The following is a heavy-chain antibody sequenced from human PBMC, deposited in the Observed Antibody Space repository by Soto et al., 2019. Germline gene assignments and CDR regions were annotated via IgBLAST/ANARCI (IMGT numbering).Heavy chain of an antibody. J-gene: IGHJ4*02. D-gene: IGHD1-1*01. CDR3: VSGTTSGFDY. Sequence: QFQLVQAGAEVEKPGSSVKVSCKSSGGTFRSYAISWVRQAAGQGLEWMGGIIPIFGTANYAQKFQGRVTITADDFTSTAYMELSSLRSEDPAVHFCVSGTTSGFDYWGQGTLVTVSS. V-gene: IGHV1-69*12. CDR1: GGTFRSYA. CDR2: IIPIFGTA.